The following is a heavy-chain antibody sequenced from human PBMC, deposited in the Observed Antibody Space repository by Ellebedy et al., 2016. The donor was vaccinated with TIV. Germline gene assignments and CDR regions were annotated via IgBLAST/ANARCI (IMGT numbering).Heavy chain of an antibody. Sequence: GESLKISCAASGFTFSSYAMSWVRQAPGKGLEWVSAISGSGGSTYYADSVKGRFTISRDNSKNTLYLQMNSLRAEDTAVNYCAKEKSIAVAGTTDWGQGTLVTVSS. CDR1: GFTFSSYA. V-gene: IGHV3-23*01. D-gene: IGHD6-19*01. CDR2: ISGSGGST. J-gene: IGHJ4*02. CDR3: AKEKSIAVAGTTD.